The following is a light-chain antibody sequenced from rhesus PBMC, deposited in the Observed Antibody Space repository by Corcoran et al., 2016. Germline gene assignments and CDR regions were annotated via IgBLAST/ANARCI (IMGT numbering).Light chain of an antibody. CDR2: DES. CDR3: QQRNSYPFT. CDR1: QGISSF. J-gene: IGKJ3*01. V-gene: IGKV1-38*01. Sequence: DIQLTQSPSSLSASVGDRVTITCRASQGISSFLAWYKQNTGKAPKLLIYDESNLQSGVPARFSGSGSGPEFTLTISSLQPENFATYYCQQRNSYPFTFGPGTKLDIK.